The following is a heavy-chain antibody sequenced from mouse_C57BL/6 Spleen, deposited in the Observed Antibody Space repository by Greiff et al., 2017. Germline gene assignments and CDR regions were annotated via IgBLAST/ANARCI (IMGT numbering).Heavy chain of an antibody. Sequence: QVQLQQPGAELVKPGASVKMSCKASGYTFTRYWITWVKQRPGQGLEWIGDIYPGSGSTNYNEKFKSKATLTVDTSSSTAYMQLSSLTSEDSAVYYCARSGLLRALSWFAYWGQGTLVTVSA. V-gene: IGHV1-55*01. D-gene: IGHD1-1*01. J-gene: IGHJ3*01. CDR1: GYTFTRYW. CDR2: IYPGSGST. CDR3: ARSGLLRALSWFAY.